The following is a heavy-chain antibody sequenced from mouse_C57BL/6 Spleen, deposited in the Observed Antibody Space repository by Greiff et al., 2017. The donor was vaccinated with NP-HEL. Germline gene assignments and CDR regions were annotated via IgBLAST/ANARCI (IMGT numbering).Heavy chain of an antibody. J-gene: IGHJ2*01. CDR3: ARCYYYGSSPYYFDY. V-gene: IGHV1-80*01. CDR2: IYPGDGDT. CDR1: GYAFSSYW. D-gene: IGHD1-1*01. Sequence: QVQLQQSGAELVKPGASVKISCKASGYAFSSYWMNWVKQRPGKGLEWIGQIYPGDGDTNYNGKFKGKATLTADKSSSTAYMQLSSLTSEDSAVYFCARCYYYGSSPYYFDYWGQGTTLTVSS.